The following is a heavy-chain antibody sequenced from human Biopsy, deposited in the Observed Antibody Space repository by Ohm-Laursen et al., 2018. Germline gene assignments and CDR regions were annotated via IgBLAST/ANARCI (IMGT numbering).Heavy chain of an antibody. D-gene: IGHD3-10*01. CDR1: GYTFTSYE. Sequence: GASVKVSCKTSGYTFTSYEINWVRQATGQGLEWMGWMNPDSGNTGYAQNFQGRVTMTRNTSISTAYMELSSLRSEDTAVYFCARADPPLFYYGLGSSNWFDPWGQGTLVTVSS. V-gene: IGHV1-8*01. CDR3: ARADPPLFYYGLGSSNWFDP. J-gene: IGHJ5*02. CDR2: MNPDSGNT.